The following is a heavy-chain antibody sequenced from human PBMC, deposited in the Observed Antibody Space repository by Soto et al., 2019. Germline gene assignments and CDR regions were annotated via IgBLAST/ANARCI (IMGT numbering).Heavy chain of an antibody. V-gene: IGHV3-15*01. J-gene: IGHJ4*02. CDR3: TTPNRTQAN. CDR1: GFTFSNAW. CDR2: IKIKTDGGTT. Sequence: EVQLVESGGGLVKPGGSLRLSCAASGFTFSNAWMSWVRQAPGKGLEWVGRIKIKTDGGTTDYAAPVKGRFTISRDDSQNTLYLQMNSLKTEDTAVYYCTTPNRTQANWGQGTLVTVSS.